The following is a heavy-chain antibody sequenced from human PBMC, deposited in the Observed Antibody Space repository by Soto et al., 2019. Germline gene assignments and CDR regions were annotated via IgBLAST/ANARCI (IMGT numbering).Heavy chain of an antibody. CDR1: GYMFNNYG. CDR2: ISAHNGDT. D-gene: IGHD3-22*01. J-gene: IGHJ5*02. Sequence: QVQVVQSGAEVKNPGASVKVSCKSSGYMFNNYGISWLRQAPGQELEWMGWISAHNGDTNYAQKVQGRVTLSTDTSASTGYMELRDVRSDDTAVYYCARSPSDVLVTGAWFDTWGRGTRVTVST. V-gene: IGHV1-18*04. CDR3: ARSPSDVLVTGAWFDT.